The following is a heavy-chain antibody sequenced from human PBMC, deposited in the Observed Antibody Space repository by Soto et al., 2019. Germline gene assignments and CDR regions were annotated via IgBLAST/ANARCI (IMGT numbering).Heavy chain of an antibody. CDR2: IYSGGST. D-gene: IGHD4-17*01. CDR1: GFTVTNKY. V-gene: IGHV3-53*01. J-gene: IGHJ2*01. CDR3: ARVDYGDYGWYFDL. Sequence: EVQLVESGGGLIQPGGSLRLSCAASGFTVTNKYMTWVRQAPGKGLEWVSVIYSGGSTSYADSVKGRFTISRDNSKNIMYLQKHSLRAEATAVYYCARVDYGDYGWYFDLWGRGTLVTVSS.